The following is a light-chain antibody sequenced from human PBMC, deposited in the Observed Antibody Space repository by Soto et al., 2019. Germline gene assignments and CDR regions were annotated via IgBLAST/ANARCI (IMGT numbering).Light chain of an antibody. CDR3: SSYTSSSILVV. V-gene: IGLV2-14*01. CDR2: DVS. CDR1: SSDVGGYNY. J-gene: IGLJ2*01. Sequence: QSVLTQPASVSGSPGQSITISCTGTSSDVGGYNYVSWYQQHPGKAPKLMIYDVSNRPSGVSNRFSGSKSGNTASLTSSGLQADDEADYYCSSYTSSSILVVFGGGTKLTVL.